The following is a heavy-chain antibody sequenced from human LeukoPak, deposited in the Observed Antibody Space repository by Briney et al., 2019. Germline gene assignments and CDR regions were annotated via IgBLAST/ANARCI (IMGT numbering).Heavy chain of an antibody. CDR3: VRLYYYGSGSYDY. D-gene: IGHD3-10*01. V-gene: IGHV3-64D*06. CDR2: ISSNGGST. J-gene: IGHJ4*02. CDR1: GFTFSSYA. Sequence: PGGSLRLSCSASGFTFSSYAMHWVRQAPGKGLEYVSAISSNGGSTYYADSVKGRSTISRDNSKNTLYLQMSSLRAEDTAVYYCVRLYYYGSGSYDYWGQGTLVTVSS.